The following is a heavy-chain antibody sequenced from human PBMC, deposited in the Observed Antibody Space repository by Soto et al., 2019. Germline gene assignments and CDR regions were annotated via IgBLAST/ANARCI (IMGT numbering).Heavy chain of an antibody. Sequence: ASVKVSCKASGYTFTSYDMNWVRQAPGQGLEWMGWINTNTGNPTYAQGFTGRFVFSLDTSVSTAYLQICSLKAEDTAVYYCARYVVVPAADYYYYGMDVWGQGTTVTVSS. J-gene: IGHJ6*02. D-gene: IGHD2-2*01. CDR1: GYTFTSYD. V-gene: IGHV7-4-1*01. CDR3: ARYVVVPAADYYYYGMDV. CDR2: INTNTGNP.